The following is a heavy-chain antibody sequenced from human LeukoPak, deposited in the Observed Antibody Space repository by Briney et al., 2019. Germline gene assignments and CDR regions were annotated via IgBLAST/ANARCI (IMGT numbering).Heavy chain of an antibody. J-gene: IGHJ4*02. V-gene: IGHV3-48*04. CDR2: ISSSGGTI. CDR3: ARVKGSPFSSSSDS. Sequence: PGGSLRLSCAASGFTFSSYSMNWIRQAPGKGLEWLSYISSSGGTIFYADSVKGRFIISRDNAKNSLFLQMDSLRAEDTALYYCARVKGSPFSSSSDSWGQGTLVTVSS. CDR1: GFTFSSYS. D-gene: IGHD6-6*01.